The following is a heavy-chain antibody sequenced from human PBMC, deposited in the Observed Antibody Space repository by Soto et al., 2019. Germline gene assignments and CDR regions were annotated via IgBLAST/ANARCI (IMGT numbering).Heavy chain of an antibody. CDR1: GESISSSSYY. Sequence: SETLSLTCIVSGESISSSSYYWGWIRQPPGKGLEWIGSIYYSGRTYNPSFKSRVTISIDTSKNQFSLKLSSVTATDTAVYYCARQRTTVVTQAYFDHWGQGALVTVSS. CDR3: ARQRTTVVTQAYFDH. V-gene: IGHV4-39*01. CDR2: IYYSGRT. D-gene: IGHD2-21*02. J-gene: IGHJ4*02.